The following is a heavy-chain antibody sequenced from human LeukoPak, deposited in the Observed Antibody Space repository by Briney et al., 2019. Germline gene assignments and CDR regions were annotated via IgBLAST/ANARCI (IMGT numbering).Heavy chain of an antibody. CDR3: ARAYYYDSSDDAFDI. Sequence: ASVQVSCKASGYTFTGYYMHWVRQAPGQGLEWMGWINPNSGGTNYAQKFQGRVTMTRDTSISTAYMELSRLRSDDTAVYYCARAYYYDSSDDAFDIWGQGTMVTVSS. D-gene: IGHD3-22*01. V-gene: IGHV1-2*02. CDR2: INPNSGGT. CDR1: GYTFTGYY. J-gene: IGHJ3*02.